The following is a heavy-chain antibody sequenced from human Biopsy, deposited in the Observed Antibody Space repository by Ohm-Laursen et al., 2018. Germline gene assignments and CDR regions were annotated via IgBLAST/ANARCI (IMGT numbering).Heavy chain of an antibody. CDR2: ISPYNSDT. V-gene: IGHV1-18*01. D-gene: IGHD3-3*01. J-gene: IGHJ4*02. Sequence: ATVKISCKPSGYTFTNYGISWVRQAPGQGLEWMGWISPYNSDTDYAQKLQGRVTMTTDTSTSTAYMDLRSLRSDDTAVYYCARDRWPHVTLLGLVVFDFWGQGTLVIVSS. CDR3: ARDRWPHVTLLGLVVFDF. CDR1: GYTFTNYG.